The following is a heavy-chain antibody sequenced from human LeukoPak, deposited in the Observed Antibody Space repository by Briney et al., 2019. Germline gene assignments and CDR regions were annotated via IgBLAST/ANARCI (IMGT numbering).Heavy chain of an antibody. V-gene: IGHV3-21*04. CDR2: ISSSSSYI. CDR3: VRAANTYGYPTGF. J-gene: IGHJ4*02. D-gene: IGHD6-19*01. Sequence: GGSLRLSCAASGFTFSSYSMNWVRQAPGKGLEWVSSISSSSSYIYYADSVKGRFTISRDNAKNSLYLQMYSLSAEDTALYDCVRAANTYGYPTGFWGQGTLVTVSS. CDR1: GFTFSSYS.